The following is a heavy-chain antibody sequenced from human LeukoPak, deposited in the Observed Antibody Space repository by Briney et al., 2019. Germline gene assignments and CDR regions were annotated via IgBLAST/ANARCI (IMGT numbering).Heavy chain of an antibody. CDR2: ISGSGGST. CDR1: GFTFSSYA. D-gene: IGHD6-19*01. CDR3: AKAGSGWYYSFDS. Sequence: PGGSLRLSCAASGFTFSSYAMSWVRQAPGKGLEWDSGISGSGGSTYYADSAKGRFTISRDNSKKTLYLQMSSLRAEDAAVYYCAKAGSGWYYSFDSWGQGTLVTVSS. J-gene: IGHJ4*02. V-gene: IGHV3-23*01.